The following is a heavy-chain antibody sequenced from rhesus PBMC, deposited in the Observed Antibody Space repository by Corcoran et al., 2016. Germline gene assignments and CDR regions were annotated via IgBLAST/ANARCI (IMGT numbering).Heavy chain of an antibody. Sequence: QLQLQESGPGLVKPSETLSVTCAVSGGSISSSYWRWIRQAPGKGLEWIGYIYGSGSSTNYNPALKSRVTLSVDTSKNQLSLKLSSVTTADTAVYYCARGGRREWYFDLWGPGTPITISS. J-gene: IGHJ2*01. CDR3: ARGGRREWYFDL. CDR1: GGSISSSY. D-gene: IGHD1-44*01. CDR2: IYGSGSST. V-gene: IGHV4-169*01.